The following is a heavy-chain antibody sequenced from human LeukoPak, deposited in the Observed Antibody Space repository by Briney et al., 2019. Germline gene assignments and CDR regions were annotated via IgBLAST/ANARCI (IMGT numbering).Heavy chain of an antibody. CDR2: IYYSGGT. D-gene: IGHD3-22*01. V-gene: IGHV4-59*01. Sequence: SETLSLTCTVSGGSISTYYWSWIRQPPGKGLEWIGYIYYSGGTNYNPSLKSRVTISVDTSKNQFSLKLSSVTAADTAVYYCARGQNYYDSSGYIDYWGQGTLVTVSS. CDR3: ARGQNYYDSSGYIDY. J-gene: IGHJ4*02. CDR1: GGSISTYY.